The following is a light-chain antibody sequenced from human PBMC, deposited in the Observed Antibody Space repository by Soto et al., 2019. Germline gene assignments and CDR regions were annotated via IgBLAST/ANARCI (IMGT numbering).Light chain of an antibody. CDR2: ATS. CDR1: QSIPNS. J-gene: IGKJ1*01. V-gene: IGKV1-39*01. Sequence: IQLTQSPSSLSASIGDRVTITCRASQSIPNSLNWYQQKPGKAPKLLIYATSGLQSGVPSRFSGSGSGTDFTLTISSLQREDFAAYYCQQSFSLSWTFGQGTKVDIK. CDR3: QQSFSLSWT.